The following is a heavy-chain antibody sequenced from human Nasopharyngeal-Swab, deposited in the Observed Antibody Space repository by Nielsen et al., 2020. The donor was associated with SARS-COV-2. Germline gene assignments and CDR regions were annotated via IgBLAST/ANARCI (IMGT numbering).Heavy chain of an antibody. CDR2: IRSKAYGGTT. Sequence: WIRQPPGKGLEWVGFIRSKAYGGTTEYAASVKGRFTISRDDSKSIAYLQMNSLKTEDTAVYYCTRDEYCYDSSGIDDAFDIWGQGTMVTVSS. CDR3: TRDEYCYDSSGIDDAFDI. J-gene: IGHJ3*02. D-gene: IGHD3-22*01. V-gene: IGHV3-49*02.